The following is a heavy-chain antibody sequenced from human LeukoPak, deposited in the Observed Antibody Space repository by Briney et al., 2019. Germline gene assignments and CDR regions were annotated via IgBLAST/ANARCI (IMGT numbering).Heavy chain of an antibody. D-gene: IGHD2-2*01. CDR2: IYYSGST. J-gene: IGHJ5*02. V-gene: IGHV4-59*01. CDR3: ARAGYCSSTSCRPENWFDP. CDR1: GGSISSYY. Sequence: SETLSLTCTVSGGSISSYYWSWIRQPPGKGLEWIGYIYYSGSTNYNPSLKSRVTISVDTSKNQFSLKLSSVTAADTAMYYCARAGYCSSTSCRPENWFDPWGQGTLVTVSS.